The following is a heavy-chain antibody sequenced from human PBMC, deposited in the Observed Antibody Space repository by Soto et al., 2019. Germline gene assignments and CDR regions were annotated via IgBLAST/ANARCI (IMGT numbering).Heavy chain of an antibody. CDR2: ISGSGGST. D-gene: IGHD6-13*01. J-gene: IGHJ4*02. CDR1: GFTFSSYA. V-gene: IGHV3-23*01. Sequence: EVQLLESGGGLVQPGGSLRLSCAASGFTFSSYAMSWVRQAPGKGLEWVSAISGSGGSTYYADSVKGRFTISRDNSKNALYLQMNSRRAEDTAVYYCAKRSYSSSWYWVYWGQGTLVTVSS. CDR3: AKRSYSSSWYWVY.